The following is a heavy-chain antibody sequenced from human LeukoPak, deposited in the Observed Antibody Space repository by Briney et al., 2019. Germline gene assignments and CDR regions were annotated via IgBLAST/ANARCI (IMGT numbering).Heavy chain of an antibody. D-gene: IGHD6-6*01. J-gene: IGHJ4*02. CDR3: AREGYSSSSTYFDY. CDR2: ISSSTSTI. V-gene: IGHV3-48*01. CDR1: GFTFSSYT. Sequence: PGTSLRLSCAASGFTFSSYTMNWVRQAPGKGLEWVSYISSSTSTIYYADSVEGRFTISRDNAKNSLYLQMNSLRAEDTAVYYCAREGYSSSSTYFDYWGQGTLVTVSS.